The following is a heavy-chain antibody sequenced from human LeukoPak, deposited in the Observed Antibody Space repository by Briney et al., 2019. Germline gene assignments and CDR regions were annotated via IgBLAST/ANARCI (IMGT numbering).Heavy chain of an antibody. D-gene: IGHD2-15*01. J-gene: IGHJ6*03. CDR3: ARGYCSGGSCYSYYYYNYMDV. V-gene: IGHV4-38-2*02. CDR2: IYHSGST. Sequence: PSETLSLTCSVSAYSISSDHSWGWIRQPPGKGLEWIANIYHSGSTYYNPSLKSRVTISVDTSKNQFSLKLSSVTAADTAVYYCARGYCSGGSCYSYYYYNYMDVWGKGTTVTVSS. CDR1: AYSISSDHS.